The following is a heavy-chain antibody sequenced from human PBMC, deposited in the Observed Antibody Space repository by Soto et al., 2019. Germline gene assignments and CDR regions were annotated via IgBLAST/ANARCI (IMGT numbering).Heavy chain of an antibody. V-gene: IGHV3-23*01. CDR3: AKLLYYYDSSGYPRLVVTTPPYYYYGMDV. D-gene: IGHD3-22*01. Sequence: HPGGSLRLSCAASGFTFSSYAMSWDRQAPGKGLEWVSAISGSGGSTYYADSVKGRFTISRDNSKNTLYLQMNSLRAEDTAVYYCAKLLYYYDSSGYPRLVVTTPPYYYYGMDVWGQGTTVTVSS. CDR2: ISGSGGST. J-gene: IGHJ6*02. CDR1: GFTFSSYA.